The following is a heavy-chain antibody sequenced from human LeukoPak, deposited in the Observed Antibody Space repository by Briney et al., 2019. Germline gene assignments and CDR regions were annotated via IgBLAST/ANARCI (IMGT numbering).Heavy chain of an antibody. D-gene: IGHD5-24*01. Sequence: TSSETLSLTCTVSGGSINSHSYYWGWLRQPPGKGLEWIGSVYYDGTSYSNPSLTSRAAVFVDTSRDEFSLDLSFVTAADTAVYYCVRHMSTNTGYFDSCGQGTLVSVSS. CDR1: GGSINSHSYY. J-gene: IGHJ4*02. V-gene: IGHV4-39*01. CDR2: VYYDGTS. CDR3: VRHMSTNTGYFDS.